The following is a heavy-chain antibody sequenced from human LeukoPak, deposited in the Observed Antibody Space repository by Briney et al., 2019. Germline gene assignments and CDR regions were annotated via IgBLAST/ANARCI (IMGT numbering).Heavy chain of an antibody. Sequence: KPSETLSLTCTVSGGSISSYYWSWIRQHPGKGLEWIGYIYYSGSTYYNPSLKSRVTISVDTSKNQFSLKLTSVTAADTAVYYCARAPPRGSSWYFDYWGQGTLVTVSS. D-gene: IGHD6-13*01. V-gene: IGHV4-59*06. CDR2: IYYSGST. J-gene: IGHJ4*02. CDR1: GGSISSYY. CDR3: ARAPPRGSSWYFDY.